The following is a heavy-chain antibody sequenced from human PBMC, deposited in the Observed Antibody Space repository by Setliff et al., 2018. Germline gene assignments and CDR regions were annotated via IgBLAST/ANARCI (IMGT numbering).Heavy chain of an antibody. CDR3: ARGLERNAFDI. CDR2: MYHSGSV. V-gene: IGHV4-38-2*02. J-gene: IGHJ3*02. D-gene: IGHD1-1*01. Sequence: SETLSLTCTVSGYSISSGYYWGWIRQPPGKGLEWIGNMYHSGSVYYNPSLKSRVTISVDTSKNQFSLKVTSVTAADTAVYYCARGLERNAFDIWGQGTMVTVSS. CDR1: GYSISSGYY.